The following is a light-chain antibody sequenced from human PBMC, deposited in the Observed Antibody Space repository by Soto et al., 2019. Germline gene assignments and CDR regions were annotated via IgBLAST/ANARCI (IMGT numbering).Light chain of an antibody. CDR2: GAS. Sequence: EIVMTQSPATLSVSPGERATLSCRASQSVSSNLAWYQQKPGQAPRLLIYGASSRAAGIPDRFTGSGSGTDFTLTISRLEPADFAMYYCQQYGSSTWTFGQGTKVDI. CDR3: QQYGSSTWT. CDR1: QSVSSN. J-gene: IGKJ1*01. V-gene: IGKV3-20*01.